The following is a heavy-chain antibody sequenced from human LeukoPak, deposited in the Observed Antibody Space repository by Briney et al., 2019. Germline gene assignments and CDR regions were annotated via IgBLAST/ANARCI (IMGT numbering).Heavy chain of an antibody. V-gene: IGHV4-61*02. CDR3: ARDRVDYVWGSYPPARYYFDY. J-gene: IGHJ4*02. CDR1: GGSISSGSYY. D-gene: IGHD3-16*02. Sequence: SETLSLTCTVSGGSISSGSYYWNWIRQPAGKGLEWIGRIYTSGSTNYNPSLKSRVTISVDTSKNQFSLKLSSVTAADTAVYYCARDRVDYVWGSYPPARYYFDYWGQGTLVTVSS. CDR2: IYTSGST.